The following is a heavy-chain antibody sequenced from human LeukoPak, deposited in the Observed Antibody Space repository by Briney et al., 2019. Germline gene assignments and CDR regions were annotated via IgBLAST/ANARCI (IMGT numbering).Heavy chain of an antibody. D-gene: IGHD5-18*01. Sequence: GASVKVSCKASGYTFTGYYMHWVRQAPGQGLEWMGWINPNSGGTNYAQKFQGRVTMTRDTSTSTAYMELSRLRSDDTAVYYCARGNRAAMVTRYYDYYMDVWGKGTTVTVSS. V-gene: IGHV1-2*02. CDR3: ARGNRAAMVTRYYDYYMDV. CDR1: GYTFTGYY. CDR2: INPNSGGT. J-gene: IGHJ6*03.